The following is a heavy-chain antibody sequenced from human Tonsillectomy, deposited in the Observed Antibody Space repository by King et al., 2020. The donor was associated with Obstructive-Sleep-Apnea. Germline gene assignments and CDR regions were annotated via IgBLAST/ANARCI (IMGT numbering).Heavy chain of an antibody. Sequence: VQLVQSGGGLVQPGGSLRLSCVASGLTFSRYAMTWVRQAPGKGLEWVSTVSGTGAITYYADSVEGRFTISRNNSNNTLYLQMTSLRAEDSAVYYCARDQQWLGYDAFDIWGQGTMVTVSS. CDR2: VSGTGAIT. CDR1: GLTFSRYA. CDR3: ARDQQWLGYDAFDI. D-gene: IGHD6-19*01. V-gene: IGHV3-23*04. J-gene: IGHJ3*02.